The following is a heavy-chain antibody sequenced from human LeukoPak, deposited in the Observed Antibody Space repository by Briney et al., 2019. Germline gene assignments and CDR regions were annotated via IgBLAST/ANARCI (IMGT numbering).Heavy chain of an antibody. CDR2: ISWNSGSI. Sequence: GGSLRLSCAASGFTFDDYAMHWVRQAPGKGLEWVSGISWNSGSIGYADSVKGRFTISRDNAKNSLYLQVNSLRAEDTALYYCAKGYDSSGYYLDYWGQGTLVTVSS. CDR1: GFTFDDYA. J-gene: IGHJ4*02. CDR3: AKGYDSSGYYLDY. D-gene: IGHD3-22*01. V-gene: IGHV3-9*01.